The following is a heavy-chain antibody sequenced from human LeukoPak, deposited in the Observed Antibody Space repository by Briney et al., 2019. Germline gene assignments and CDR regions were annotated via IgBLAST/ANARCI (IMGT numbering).Heavy chain of an antibody. V-gene: IGHV4-4*07. CDR3: ARVGADYYDSSGSYYFDY. D-gene: IGHD3-22*01. CDR1: GDSISSYY. Sequence: SETLSLTCTVSGDSISSYYWSWIRQPAGKGLEWIGRISTSGTTNYIPSLKSRVTMSVDTSKNQFSLKLSSVTAADTAVYYCARVGADYYDSSGSYYFDYWGQGTLVTVSS. CDR2: ISTSGTT. J-gene: IGHJ4*02.